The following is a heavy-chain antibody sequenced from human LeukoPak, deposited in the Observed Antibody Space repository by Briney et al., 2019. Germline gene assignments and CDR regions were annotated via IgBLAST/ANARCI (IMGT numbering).Heavy chain of an antibody. CDR2: MNPNSGNT. J-gene: IGHJ4*02. D-gene: IGHD6-19*01. V-gene: IGHV1-8*01. CDR1: GYTFTSYD. Sequence: ASVKVSCKASGYTFTSYDINWVRQATGQELEWMGWMNPNSGNTGYAQKFQGRVTMTRNTSISTAYMELSSLRSEDTAVYYCARLLSGQWLVTDYWGQGTLVTVSS. CDR3: ARLLSGQWLVTDY.